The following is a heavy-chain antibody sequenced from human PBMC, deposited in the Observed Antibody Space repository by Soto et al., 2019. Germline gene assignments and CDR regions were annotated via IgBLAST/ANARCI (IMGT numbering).Heavy chain of an antibody. D-gene: IGHD3-10*01. CDR3: VRAHDVGFSNWFDP. Sequence: XSLKVSCEASGYIFNANLIHWVRQAPGQGLEWLGWINAYNGDTNYPQKFLGRVTMSTDTSASTAYMDLACLKADDTAVYYCVRAHDVGFSNWFDPWGQGTLVTVSS. V-gene: IGHV1-2*02. CDR2: INAYNGDT. J-gene: IGHJ5*02. CDR1: GYIFNANL.